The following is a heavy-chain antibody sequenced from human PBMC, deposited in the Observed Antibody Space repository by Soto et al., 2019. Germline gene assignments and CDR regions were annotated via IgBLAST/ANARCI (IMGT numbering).Heavy chain of an antibody. CDR2: ISYDGSDQ. J-gene: IGHJ4*02. CDR3: AKDTGADY. Sequence: QVQLVESGGGVVQPGRSLRLSCAASGFTFSSYGMYWVRQAPGKGLEWVARISYDGSDQFYGDSVKGRFTISRDNSKNILYVQMNSLRSEDTAVYYCAKDTGADYWGQGTVVTGSA. V-gene: IGHV3-30*18. D-gene: IGHD3-10*01. CDR1: GFTFSSYG.